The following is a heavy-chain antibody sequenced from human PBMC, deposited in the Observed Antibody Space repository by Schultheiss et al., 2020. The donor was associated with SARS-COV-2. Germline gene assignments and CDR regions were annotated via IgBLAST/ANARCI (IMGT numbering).Heavy chain of an antibody. D-gene: IGHD1-1*01. J-gene: IGHJ5*02. Sequence: GGSLRLSCAASGFTVSSNYMSWVRQAPGKGLEWVAVISYDGSNKYYADSVKGRFTISRDNSKNTLYLQMNSLRAEDTAVYYCARGTESWFDPWGQGTLVTVSS. CDR2: ISYDGSNK. CDR3: ARGTESWFDP. CDR1: GFTVSSNY. V-gene: IGHV3-30*03.